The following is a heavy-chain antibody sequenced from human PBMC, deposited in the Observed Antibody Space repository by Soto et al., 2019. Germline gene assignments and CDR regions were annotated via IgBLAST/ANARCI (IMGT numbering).Heavy chain of an antibody. CDR1: GYIFTTYS. V-gene: IGHV1-46*01. CDR3: ARVRSSGCEIDY. J-gene: IGHJ4*01. Sequence: QVQLVQSGAEMKRPGASVILSCKASGYIFTTYSIHWVRQTAGQGLEWMAKVDPRDGSTGYAQKFRGRVSMAWDTSTVTVSIEFSSMPSYDTATYYCARVRSSGCEIDYRGPGTYVTVSS. CDR2: VDPRDGST. D-gene: IGHD6-25*01.